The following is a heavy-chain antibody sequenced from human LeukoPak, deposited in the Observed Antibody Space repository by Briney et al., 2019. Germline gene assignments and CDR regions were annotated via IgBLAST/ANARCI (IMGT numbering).Heavy chain of an antibody. Sequence: PSETLSLTCSVSSGAIISYYWSWIREPAGKGPEWIGRIYPTGNTDYNPSLKTRVTMSTDLSKKQFSLRLRSVTAADTAVYYCARLTYSSSNYDYWGQGTLVTVSS. CDR2: IYPTGNT. D-gene: IGHD6-6*01. CDR1: SGAIISYY. V-gene: IGHV4-4*07. J-gene: IGHJ4*02. CDR3: ARLTYSSSNYDY.